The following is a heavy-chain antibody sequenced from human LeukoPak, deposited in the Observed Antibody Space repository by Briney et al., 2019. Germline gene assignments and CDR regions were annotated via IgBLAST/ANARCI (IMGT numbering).Heavy chain of an antibody. D-gene: IGHD3-16*01. J-gene: IGHJ4*02. Sequence: PGGSLRLSCAASGFTFSDYWMHWVRQAPGKGLVWVSIINTDTRGTYYADSVKGRFTISRDNAKNTLYLQMSSLRDEDTAVYYCARAGAYRFDYWGQGTLVTVSS. CDR1: GFTFSDYW. V-gene: IGHV3-74*01. CDR3: ARAGAYRFDY. CDR2: INTDTRGT.